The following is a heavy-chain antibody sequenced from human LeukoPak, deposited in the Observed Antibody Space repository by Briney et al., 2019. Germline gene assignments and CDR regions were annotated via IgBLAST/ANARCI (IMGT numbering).Heavy chain of an antibody. J-gene: IGHJ4*02. CDR3: AKDPYDFWSGSHLYYYDY. CDR2: IWYDGSNK. V-gene: IGHV3-30*02. CDR1: GFTFSSYG. Sequence: GGSLRLSCAASGFTFSSYGMHWVRQAPRKGLEWVAFIWYDGSNKYYTHSVKGRFTISRVNSKDTLYLQMNSLRAEDTAVYYCAKDPYDFWSGSHLYYYDYWGQGTLVTVSS. D-gene: IGHD3-3*01.